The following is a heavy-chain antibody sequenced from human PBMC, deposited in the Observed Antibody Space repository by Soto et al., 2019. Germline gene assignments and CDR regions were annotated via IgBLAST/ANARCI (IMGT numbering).Heavy chain of an antibody. V-gene: IGHV4-61*01. J-gene: IGHJ6*02. CDR1: GGSVSSGSYY. CDR3: ARGRGGSGSYYLPDYYYYGMDV. Sequence: PSETLSLTCTVSGGSVSSGSYYWSWIRQPPGKGLEWIGYIYYSGSTNYNPSLKSRVTISVDTSRNQFSLKLSSVTAADTAVYYCARGRGGSGSYYLPDYYYYGMDVWGQGTTVTVSS. D-gene: IGHD3-10*01. CDR2: IYYSGST.